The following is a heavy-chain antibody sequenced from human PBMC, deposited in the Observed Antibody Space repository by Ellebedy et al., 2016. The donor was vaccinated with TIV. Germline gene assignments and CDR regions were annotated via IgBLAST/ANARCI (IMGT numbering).Heavy chain of an antibody. CDR2: ISAYNGNT. J-gene: IGHJ6*02. V-gene: IGHV1-18*01. D-gene: IGHD1-26*01. CDR1: GGTFSSYA. Sequence: ASVKVSXXASGGTFSSYAISWVRQAPGQGLEWMGWISAYNGNTNYAQKLQGRVTMTTDTSTSTAYMELRSLRSDDTAVYYCLATYYYYGMDVWGQGTTVTVSS. CDR3: LATYYYYGMDV.